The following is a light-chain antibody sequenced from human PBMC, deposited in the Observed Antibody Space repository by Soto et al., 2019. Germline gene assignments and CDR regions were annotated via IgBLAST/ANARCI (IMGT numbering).Light chain of an antibody. J-gene: IGLJ1*01. CDR2: EVS. CDR1: SSDVGAYDY. CDR3: SSYTSSSTRV. V-gene: IGLV2-14*03. Sequence: QSVLTQPASVSGSPGRSITISCTGTSSDVGAYDYVSWYQQHPDKAPKLMIYEVSNRPSGLSNRFSGSKSVNTATLTISGLQADDEADYYCSSYTSSSTRVFGTGTKVTVL.